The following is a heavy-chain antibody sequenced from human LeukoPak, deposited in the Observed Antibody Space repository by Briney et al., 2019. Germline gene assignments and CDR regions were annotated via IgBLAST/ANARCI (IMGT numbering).Heavy chain of an antibody. Sequence: SETLSPTCAVDGGSFSGYYWSWVRQPPGKGLEWLWEINHGGSTNYNPSLMSRVTISVDMSKNQLSLKLSSVTAADTAVYHCARHKLGSPFDAFDIWGQGTMVTVSS. D-gene: IGHD1-26*01. CDR1: GGSFSGYY. CDR2: INHGGST. CDR3: ARHKLGSPFDAFDI. J-gene: IGHJ3*02. V-gene: IGHV4-34*01.